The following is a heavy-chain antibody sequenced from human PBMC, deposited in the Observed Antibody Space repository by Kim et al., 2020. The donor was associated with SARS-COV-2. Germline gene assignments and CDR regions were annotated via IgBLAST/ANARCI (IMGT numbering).Heavy chain of an antibody. J-gene: IGHJ4*02. CDR2: ISWNSAYL. D-gene: IGHD3-10*01. V-gene: IGHV3-9*01. CDR1: GFSFEDSA. CDR3: AKGPLWRWFFSD. Sequence: GGSLRLSCVGSGFSFEDSAMHWVRLVPGKGLEWVSGISWNSAYLDFADSVKGRFNISRDNAKNTLYLQMNSLRPEETALYYCAKGPLWRWFFSDWGQGTQVTVSS.